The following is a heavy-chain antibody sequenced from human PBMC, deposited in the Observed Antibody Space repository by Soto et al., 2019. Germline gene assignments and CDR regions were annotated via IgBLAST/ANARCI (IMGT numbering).Heavy chain of an antibody. CDR1: GFTFSSYG. D-gene: IGHD3-9*01. J-gene: IGHJ6*02. CDR3: ASRYDILTGYHPPVSGYYYGMDV. Sequence: QVQLVESGGGVVQPGRSLRLSCAAYGFTFSSYGMHWVRQAPGKGLEWVAVIWYDGSNKYSADSVKGRFTISRDNFNSTLYLQLNSLRAEDTAVYYCASRYDILTGYHPPVSGYYYGMDVWGQGTTVTVSS. CDR2: IWYDGSNK. V-gene: IGHV3-33*01.